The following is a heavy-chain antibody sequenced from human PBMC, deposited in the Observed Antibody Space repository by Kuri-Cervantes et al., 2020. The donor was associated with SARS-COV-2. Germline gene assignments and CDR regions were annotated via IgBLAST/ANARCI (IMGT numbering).Heavy chain of an antibody. J-gene: IGHJ4*02. V-gene: IGHV1-18*04. CDR2: ISAYSGNT. Sequence: ASVKVSCKASGYTFTGYYMHWVRQAPGQGLEWMGWISAYSGNTNYAQKLQGRVTMTTDTSTSTAYMELRSLRSDDTAVYYCARGPGSYHIWYYFDYWGQGTLVTVSS. CDR3: ARGPGSYHIWYYFDY. D-gene: IGHD1-26*01. CDR1: GYTFTGYY.